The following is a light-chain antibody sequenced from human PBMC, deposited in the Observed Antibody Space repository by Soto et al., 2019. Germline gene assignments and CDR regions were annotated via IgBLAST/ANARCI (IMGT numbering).Light chain of an antibody. J-gene: IGKJ2*01. V-gene: IGKV1-5*01. Sequence: DIQMTQSPSTLSASVGDRVTITCRASQSISSWLAWYQQKPGKAPKLLIYDVSSLESGVPSRFSGSGSGTEFTLTISSLQPDDFATYYCQQYNSYSLTFGQGTKLEIK. CDR2: DVS. CDR1: QSISSW. CDR3: QQYNSYSLT.